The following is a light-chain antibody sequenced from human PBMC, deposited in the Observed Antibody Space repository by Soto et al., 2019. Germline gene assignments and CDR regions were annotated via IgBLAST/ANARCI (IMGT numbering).Light chain of an antibody. J-gene: IGLJ2*01. CDR2: ANS. Sequence: QSVLTQPPSVSGAPGQRVTISCTGSSSNIAAGYDVHWYQHLPGTAPKLLIYANSNRPSGVPDRFSGSKSATSAPLAITGLQTDDEADYYCQSYDSSLSVVFGGGTKLTVL. CDR1: SSNIAAGYD. CDR3: QSYDSSLSVV. V-gene: IGLV1-40*01.